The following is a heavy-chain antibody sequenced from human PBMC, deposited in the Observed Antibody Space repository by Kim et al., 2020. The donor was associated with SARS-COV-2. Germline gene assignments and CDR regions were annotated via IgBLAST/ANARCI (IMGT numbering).Heavy chain of an antibody. V-gene: IGHV3-23*01. CDR2: INDGGVRT. J-gene: IGHJ4*02. CDR1: GFTFGRYA. Sequence: GSLRLSCEASGFTFGRYAMSWARQAPGKGLEWVSTINDGGVRTHYADSVKGRFTISRDNSKNTLFLHMNSLRADDTAVYYCEASDYWGQGSLVTVSS. CDR3: EASDY.